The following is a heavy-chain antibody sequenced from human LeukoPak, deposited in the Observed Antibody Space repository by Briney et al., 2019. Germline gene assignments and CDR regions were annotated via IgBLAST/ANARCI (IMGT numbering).Heavy chain of an antibody. V-gene: IGHV1-8*01. J-gene: IGHJ4*02. CDR1: GYTFTSYD. CDR2: MNPNSGNT. D-gene: IGHD3-22*01. CDR3: AKSDSSGYPLDY. Sequence: ASVKVSCKASGYTFTSYDINWVRQATGQGLEWMGWMNPNSGNTGYAQKFQGRVTMTRNTSISTAYMELSSLRSEDTAVYYCAKSDSSGYPLDYWGQGALVTVSS.